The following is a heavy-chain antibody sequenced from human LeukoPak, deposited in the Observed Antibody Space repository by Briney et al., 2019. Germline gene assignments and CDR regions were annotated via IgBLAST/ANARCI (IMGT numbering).Heavy chain of an antibody. V-gene: IGHV4-34*01. CDR3: ARVYYGSGSYSPYYYYGMDV. CDR1: GGSFSGYY. J-gene: IGHJ6*02. Sequence: PSETLSLTCAVYGGSFSGYYWSWIRQPPGKGLEWTGEINHSGNTKYNPSVKSRVTISIDTSKNQFSLKLRSVTAADTAVYYCARVYYGSGSYSPYYYYGMDVWGQGTTVTVSS. CDR2: INHSGNT. D-gene: IGHD3-10*01.